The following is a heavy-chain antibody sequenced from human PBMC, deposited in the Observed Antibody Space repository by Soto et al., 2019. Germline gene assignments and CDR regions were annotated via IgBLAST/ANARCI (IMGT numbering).Heavy chain of an antibody. D-gene: IGHD1-1*01. J-gene: IGHJ6*02. V-gene: IGHV3-23*01. CDR3: AKEVYIRAGAGLDV. Sequence: SLRLSCAASGFTFGNFAMGWVRQAPGKGLEWVSVISGSGGSTNYADSVRGRFTISRDNSKNRLYLQMNSLRAEDTALYYCAKEVYIRAGAGLDVWGQGTTVTVSS. CDR1: GFTFGNFA. CDR2: ISGSGGST.